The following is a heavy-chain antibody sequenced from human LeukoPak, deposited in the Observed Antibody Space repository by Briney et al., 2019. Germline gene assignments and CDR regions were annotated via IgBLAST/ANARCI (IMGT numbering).Heavy chain of an antibody. D-gene: IGHD3-10*01. CDR2: ISGSGGST. Sequence: GGSLRLSCAASGFTFSSYAMSWVRQAPGKGLEWVSAISGSGGSTYYADSVKGRFTISRDNSKNTLYLQMNSLRAEDTAVYYCAKDEGITMVRGVNKPDYWGQGTLVTVSS. V-gene: IGHV3-23*01. CDR3: AKDEGITMVRGVNKPDY. CDR1: GFTFSSYA. J-gene: IGHJ4*02.